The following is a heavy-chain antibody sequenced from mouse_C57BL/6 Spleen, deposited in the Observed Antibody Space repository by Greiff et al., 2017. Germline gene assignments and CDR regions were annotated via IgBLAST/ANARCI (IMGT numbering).Heavy chain of an antibody. CDR3: ARGWLPLMDY. V-gene: IGHV1-22*01. CDR1: GYTFTDYN. Sequence: EVQLQQSGPELVKPGASVKMSCKASGYTFTDYNMHWVKQSHGKSLEWIGYINPNNGVTSYNQKFKGKATLTVNKSSSTAYMELRSLTAEDSAVYYCARGWLPLMDYWGQGTSVTVSS. J-gene: IGHJ4*01. CDR2: INPNNGVT. D-gene: IGHD2-3*01.